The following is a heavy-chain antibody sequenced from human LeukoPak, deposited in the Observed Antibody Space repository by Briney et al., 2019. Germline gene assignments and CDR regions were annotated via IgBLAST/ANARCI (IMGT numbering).Heavy chain of an antibody. CDR2: ITGSGGNT. CDR1: GFTFSNYA. Sequence: GASLRLSCAASGFTFSNYAMSWVRQAPGKGLEWVSAITGSGGNTYYADSVKGRFTISRDNSKNTVFLQMNSLRAEDTAVYYCAKWGDYDVLTGYYISDYWGQGTLVTVSS. V-gene: IGHV3-23*01. CDR3: AKWGDYDVLTGYYISDY. J-gene: IGHJ4*02. D-gene: IGHD3-9*01.